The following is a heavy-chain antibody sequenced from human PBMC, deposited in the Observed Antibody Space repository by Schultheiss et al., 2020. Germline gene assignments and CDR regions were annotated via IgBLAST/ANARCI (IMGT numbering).Heavy chain of an antibody. V-gene: IGHV3-23*01. J-gene: IGHJ4*02. CDR1: GFTFDDYA. D-gene: IGHD5-18*01. CDR3: ARGDVDTAMAGDY. Sequence: GGSLRLSCAASGFTFDDYAMHWVRQAPGKGLEWVSAISNSGGSTFYPDSVKGRFTISRDNSKNTLYLQMNSLKDEDTAVYYCARGDVDTAMAGDYWGQGTLVTVSS. CDR2: ISNSGGST.